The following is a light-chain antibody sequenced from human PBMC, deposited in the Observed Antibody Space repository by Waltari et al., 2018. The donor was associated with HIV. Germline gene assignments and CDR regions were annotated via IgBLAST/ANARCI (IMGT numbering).Light chain of an antibody. CDR1: KLGDKY. CDR2: QDT. J-gene: IGLJ2*01. Sequence: SYELTQPPSMSVSAGQTAIIACSGDKLGDKYVCWYQQRPGQSPVMVMYQDTERPSGVPERFSGSISGDTASLTISGTQPLDEADYYCQVWDNNNAVFGGGTKLTVL. CDR3: QVWDNNNAV. V-gene: IGLV3-1*01.